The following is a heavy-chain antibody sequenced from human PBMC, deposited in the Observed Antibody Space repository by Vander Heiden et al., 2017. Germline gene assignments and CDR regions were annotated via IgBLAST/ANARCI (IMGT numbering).Heavy chain of an antibody. Sequence: QLQLQESGPGLVKPSETLSLTCTVSGASISSSSYYGGWISRPPGKGLEWIGSIYYSGSTYYNMSLKSRVTISVDTSKNQFSLKLSSVTAADTAVYYCAREGPYYYDSSGYTYYFDYWGQGTLVTVSS. D-gene: IGHD3-22*01. V-gene: IGHV4-39*02. CDR3: AREGPYYYDSSGYTYYFDY. J-gene: IGHJ4*02. CDR1: GASISSSSYY. CDR2: IYYSGST.